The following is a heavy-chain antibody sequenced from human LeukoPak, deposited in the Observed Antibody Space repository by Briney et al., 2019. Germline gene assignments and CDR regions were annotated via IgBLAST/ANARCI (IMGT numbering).Heavy chain of an antibody. D-gene: IGHD3-3*01. CDR3: ARVKGSGYRNSIDY. V-gene: IGHV3-20*04. CDR1: GFTFSSYS. Sequence: GGSLRLSCAASGFTFSSYSMNWVRQAPGKGLEWVSGINWNGGSTYYRDSVKGRFTISRDNAKNSLYLQMNSLRAEDTALYYCARVKGSGYRNSIDYWGQGTLVTVSS. CDR2: INWNGGST. J-gene: IGHJ4*02.